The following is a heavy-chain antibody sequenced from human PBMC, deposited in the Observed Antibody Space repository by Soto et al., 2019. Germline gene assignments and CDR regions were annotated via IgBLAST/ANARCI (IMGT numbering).Heavy chain of an antibody. CDR3: AREVVDPPYYFDY. CDR1: GGSISSGGYY. CDR2: IYYSGST. J-gene: IGHJ4*02. V-gene: IGHV4-31*03. D-gene: IGHD2-15*01. Sequence: QVQLQESGPGLVKPSQTLSLTCTVSGGSISSGGYYWSWIRQHPGKGLEWIGYIYYSGSTYYNPSLKSRVTISVDTSKNQCSLKLSSVTAADTAVYYCAREVVDPPYYFDYWGQGTLVTVSS.